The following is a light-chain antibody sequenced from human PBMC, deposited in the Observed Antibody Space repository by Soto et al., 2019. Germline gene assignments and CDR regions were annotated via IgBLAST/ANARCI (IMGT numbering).Light chain of an antibody. CDR2: EDN. V-gene: IGLV6-57*04. CDR3: QSYDSSTWV. CDR1: SGSIASNY. Sequence: NFMLTQPHSVSESPGKTVTISCTRSSGSIASNYVQWYHQRPGSAPTIVMYEDNQRPSGVPDRFSGYIDRSSNSASLTISGLKTEDYGDFYCQSYDSSTWVFGGGTKLTVL. J-gene: IGLJ3*02.